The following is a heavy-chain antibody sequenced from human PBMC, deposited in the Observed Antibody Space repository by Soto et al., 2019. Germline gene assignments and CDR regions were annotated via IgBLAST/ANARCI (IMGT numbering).Heavy chain of an antibody. D-gene: IGHD3-10*01. J-gene: IGHJ4*02. CDR1: GGSISSSSYY. V-gene: IGHV4-39*01. CDR2: IYYSGST. CDR3: ARHAVYYYGSGSLSN. Sequence: QLQLQESGPGLVKPSETLSLTCTVSGGSISSSSYYWGWIRQPPGKGLEWIGSIYYSGSTYYNPSLKSRVTISVDTSKNQFSLKLSSVTAADTAVYYCARHAVYYYGSGSLSNWGQGTLVTVSS.